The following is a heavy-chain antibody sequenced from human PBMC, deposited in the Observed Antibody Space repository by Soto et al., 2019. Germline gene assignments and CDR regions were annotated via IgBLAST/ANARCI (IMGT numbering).Heavy chain of an antibody. CDR2: ISYDGRNK. D-gene: IGHD5-18*01. CDR1: GFTLSDYT. CDR3: GSSDSQGAIDY. V-gene: IGHV3-30*04. Sequence: PGGSLRLSCAASGFTLSDYTIHWVRQAPGKGLEWVAVISYDGRNKYYADSVKGRFTISRDNSKNTLYLQMNGLSVEDTAMYYCGSSDSQGAIDYWGQGTLVTVSS. J-gene: IGHJ4*02.